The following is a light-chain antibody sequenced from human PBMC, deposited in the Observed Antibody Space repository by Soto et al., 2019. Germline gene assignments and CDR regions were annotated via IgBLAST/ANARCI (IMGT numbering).Light chain of an antibody. CDR1: SSDVGGYNY. J-gene: IGLJ1*01. CDR2: EVS. V-gene: IGLV2-14*01. Sequence: QSVLTQPASVSGSPGHSITISCTGTSSDVGGYNYVSWYQQHPGKAPKLMIDEVSNRPSGVSNRFSGSKSGNTASLTISGLQAEDEADYYCSSYTSSSTPYVFGTGTKLTVL. CDR3: SSYTSSSTPYV.